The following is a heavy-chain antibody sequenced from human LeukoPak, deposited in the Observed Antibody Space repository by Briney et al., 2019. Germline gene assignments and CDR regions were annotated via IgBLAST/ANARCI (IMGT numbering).Heavy chain of an antibody. Sequence: GGSLRLSCAASRFAFSSYWMTWVRQAPGKRLEWVANIREDGGEKYYVDSVKGRFTISRDNAKNSLYLQMNSLRAEDTAVYYCARDSGGQYYYDSSVSYYDANDIWGQGTMVTVSS. CDR1: RFAFSSYW. D-gene: IGHD3-22*01. CDR2: IREDGGEK. V-gene: IGHV3-7*01. J-gene: IGHJ3*02. CDR3: ARDSGGQYYYDSSVSYYDANDI.